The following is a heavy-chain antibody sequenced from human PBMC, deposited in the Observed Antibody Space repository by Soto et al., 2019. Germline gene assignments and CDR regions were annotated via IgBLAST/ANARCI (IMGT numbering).Heavy chain of an antibody. Sequence: ASVKVSCKASGYTFTGYYMHWVRQAPGQGLEWMGWINPNSGGTNYAQKFQGRVTMTRDTSISTAYMELSRLRSDDTAVYYCARGGYSYGYYYYYYGMDVWGQGTTVTVSS. D-gene: IGHD5-18*01. J-gene: IGHJ6*02. CDR1: GYTFTGYY. CDR3: ARGGYSYGYYYYYYGMDV. V-gene: IGHV1-2*02. CDR2: INPNSGGT.